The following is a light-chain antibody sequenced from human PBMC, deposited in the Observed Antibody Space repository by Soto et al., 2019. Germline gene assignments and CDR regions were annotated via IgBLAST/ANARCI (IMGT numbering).Light chain of an antibody. Sequence: VMTQSPATLSLSPGEIATLFYRASQSVISYLAFYQQKPGQAPRLLIYDASNRATGIPARFSGSGSGTDFTLTISSLEPEDFAVYYCQQRSNWPRTFGQGTKVDIK. J-gene: IGKJ1*01. V-gene: IGKV3-11*01. CDR3: QQRSNWPRT. CDR1: QSVISY. CDR2: DAS.